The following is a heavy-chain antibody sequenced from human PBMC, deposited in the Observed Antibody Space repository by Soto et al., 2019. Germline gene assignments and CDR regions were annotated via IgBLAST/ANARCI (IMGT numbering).Heavy chain of an antibody. CDR2: ISYDGSNK. D-gene: IGHD1-1*01. V-gene: IGHV3-30*18. CDR3: AKDSSRFYWNDGAFDY. J-gene: IGHJ4*02. Sequence: GGSLRLSCAASGFTFSSYGMHWVRQAPGKGLEWVAVISYDGSNKYYADSVKGRFTISRDNSKNTLYLQMNSLRAEDTAVYYCAKDSSRFYWNDGAFDYWGQGTLVTVSS. CDR1: GFTFSSYG.